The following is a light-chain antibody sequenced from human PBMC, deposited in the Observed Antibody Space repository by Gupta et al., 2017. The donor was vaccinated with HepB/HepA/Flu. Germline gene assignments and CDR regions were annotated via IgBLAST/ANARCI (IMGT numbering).Light chain of an antibody. V-gene: IGKV1-27*01. CDR3: QDYNSAPPIT. J-gene: IGKJ3*01. CDR1: QGISNS. Sequence: DIQMTQSPSSLSASVGDRVAITCRASQGISNSLAWYQQKPGKVPELLIYGASTLQAGVPSRFGGSGSGTDFTLTISSLQPEDVATYYCQDYNSAPPITFGPGTKVDIK. CDR2: GAS.